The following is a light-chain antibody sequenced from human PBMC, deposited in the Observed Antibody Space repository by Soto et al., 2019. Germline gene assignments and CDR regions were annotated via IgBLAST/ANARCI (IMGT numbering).Light chain of an antibody. CDR1: QSVRSNY. CDR3: QQYGSSPIT. J-gene: IGKJ5*01. CDR2: GAS. Sequence: ENVLTQSPGTLSLSPGERATLSCRASQSVRSNYVAWYQQKPGQAPRLLISGASSRATGIPDRFSGSGSGTDLTLTISRLEPEEFALYYCQQYGSSPITFGQGTRLYIK. V-gene: IGKV3-20*01.